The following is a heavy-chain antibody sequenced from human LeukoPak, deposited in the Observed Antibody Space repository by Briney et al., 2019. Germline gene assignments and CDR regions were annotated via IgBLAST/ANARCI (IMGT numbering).Heavy chain of an antibody. D-gene: IGHD3-10*01. V-gene: IGHV4-59*01. CDR1: GGSISSYY. CDR3: ARDRDDAFDI. J-gene: IGHJ3*02. Sequence: SETLSLICTVSGGSISSYYWSWIRQPPGKGLEWIGYIYYSGSTNYNPSLKSRVTISVDTSKNQFSLKLSSVTAADTAVYYCARDRDDAFDIWGQGTMVTVSS. CDR2: IYYSGST.